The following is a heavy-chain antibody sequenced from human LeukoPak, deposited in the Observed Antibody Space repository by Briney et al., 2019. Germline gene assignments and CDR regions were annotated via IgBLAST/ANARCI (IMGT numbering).Heavy chain of an antibody. CDR2: TSYDESNK. CDR3: ARTTPYAVDI. V-gene: IGHV3-30-3*01. J-gene: IGHJ3*02. CDR1: GFTFSSFA. Sequence: GGSLGLSCVASGFTFSSFALHWVRQAPGRGLEWVAVTSYDESNKYYADSVKGRFTISRDNSKNMLYLQMISLRPEDTAVYYCARTTPYAVDIWGQGTMVTVSS.